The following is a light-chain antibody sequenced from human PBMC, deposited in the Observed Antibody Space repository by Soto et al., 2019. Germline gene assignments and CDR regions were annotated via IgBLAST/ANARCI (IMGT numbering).Light chain of an antibody. J-gene: IGLJ1*01. Sequence: QSVLTQPASVSGSPGQSITISCTGTSSDVGGYNYVSWYQQHPGKAPKLVIYDVSNRPSGVSNRFSGSKSGNTASLTISGIQDEDEADYYCSSYTSTSTYVFGTGTKVTVL. CDR2: DVS. V-gene: IGLV2-14*01. CDR1: SSDVGGYNY. CDR3: SSYTSTSTYV.